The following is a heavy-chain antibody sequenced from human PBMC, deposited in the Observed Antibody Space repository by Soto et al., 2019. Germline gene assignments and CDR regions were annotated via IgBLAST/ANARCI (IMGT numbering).Heavy chain of an antibody. CDR3: ARAGIAAAGTSDWFDP. Sequence: ASETLSLTCAVYGGSFSGYYWSWIRQPPGKGLEWIGEINHSGSTNYNPSLKSRVTISVDTSKNQFSLKLSSVTAADTAVYYCARAGIAAAGTSDWFDPWGQGTLVTVSS. V-gene: IGHV4-34*01. CDR1: GGSFSGYY. D-gene: IGHD6-13*01. CDR2: INHSGST. J-gene: IGHJ5*02.